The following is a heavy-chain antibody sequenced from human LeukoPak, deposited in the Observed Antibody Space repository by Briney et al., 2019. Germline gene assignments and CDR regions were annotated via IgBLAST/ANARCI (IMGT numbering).Heavy chain of an antibody. CDR2: INPNSGGT. Sequence: ASVKVSCKASGYTFTGYYMHWVRQAPGQGLEWMGWINPNSGGTNYAQKFQGRVTMTRDTSISTAYMELSRLRSDDTAVYYCARETPIAVAGYFDYWGQGTLVTVSS. J-gene: IGHJ4*02. CDR3: ARETPIAVAGYFDY. D-gene: IGHD6-19*01. V-gene: IGHV1-2*02. CDR1: GYTFTGYY.